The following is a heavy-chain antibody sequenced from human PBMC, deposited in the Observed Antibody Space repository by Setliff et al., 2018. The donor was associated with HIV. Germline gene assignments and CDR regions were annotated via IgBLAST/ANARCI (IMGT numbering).Heavy chain of an antibody. CDR3: ARESRSMHVAH. CDR1: GGSLTNYY. Sequence: KTSETLSLTCTLYGGSLTNYYWTWIRQPAGKGLEWIGRIYTSGSTSYNPSLKSRLTISLDTSKNKFSLKLSSVTAADTAVYYCARESRSMHVAHWGQGTLVTVSS. V-gene: IGHV4-4*07. D-gene: IGHD5-12*01. CDR2: IYTSGST. J-gene: IGHJ4*02.